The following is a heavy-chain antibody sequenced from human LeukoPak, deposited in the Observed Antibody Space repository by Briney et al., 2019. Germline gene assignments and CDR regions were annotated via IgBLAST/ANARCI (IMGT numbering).Heavy chain of an antibody. CDR1: GFTFSNAW. CDR2: IKSKTDGGTT. V-gene: IGHV3-15*01. CDR3: TTLLLTRSGSYPDY. D-gene: IGHD1-26*01. Sequence: GCSLRLSCAASGFTFSNAWMSWVRQAPGKGLEWIGRIKSKTDGGTTDYAAPVKGRFTISRDDSKNTLYLQMNSLKTEDTAVYYCTTLLLTRSGSYPDYWGQGTLVTVSS. J-gene: IGHJ4*02.